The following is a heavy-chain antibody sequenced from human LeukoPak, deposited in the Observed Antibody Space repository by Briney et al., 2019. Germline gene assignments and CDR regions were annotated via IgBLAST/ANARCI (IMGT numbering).Heavy chain of an antibody. J-gene: IGHJ4*02. D-gene: IGHD3-22*01. Sequence: ASVKVSCKASGYTFTSYAMHWVRQAPGQRLEWMGWINAGNGNTKYSQKFQGRVTITRDTSASTAYMELSSLRSEDTAVYYCAIDYYDSSGYWKFDYWGQGTLVTVSS. CDR3: AIDYYDSSGYWKFDY. V-gene: IGHV1-3*01. CDR2: INAGNGNT. CDR1: GYTFTSYA.